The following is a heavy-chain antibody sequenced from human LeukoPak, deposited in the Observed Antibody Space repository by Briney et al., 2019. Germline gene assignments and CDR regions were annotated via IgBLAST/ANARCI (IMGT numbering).Heavy chain of an antibody. V-gene: IGHV3-23*01. CDR2: ISGSGGST. D-gene: IGHD3-10*01. CDR1: GFTFSSYA. J-gene: IGHJ4*02. Sequence: GGSLRLSCAASGFTFSSYAMSWVRQAPGKGLGWVSAISGSGGSTYYADSVKGRFTISRDNSKNTLYLQMNSLRAEDTAVYYCAKVGRDLVLWFGESTTYYFDYWGQGTLVTVSS. CDR3: AKVGRDLVLWFGESTTYYFDY.